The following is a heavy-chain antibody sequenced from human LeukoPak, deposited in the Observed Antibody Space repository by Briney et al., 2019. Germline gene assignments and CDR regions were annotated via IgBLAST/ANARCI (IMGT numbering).Heavy chain of an antibody. CDR1: GLSVTDAW. J-gene: IGHJ1*01. V-gene: IGHV3-15*01. CDR3: TTGRLGYCSGGSCYSAEYFQH. Sequence: GGSLRLSCAASGLSVTDAWMSWVRQAPGKGLEWVGRIKSKSAGGTTDYTASVKGRFTISRDDSKNTLYLQMNSLSTEDTAVYYCTTGRLGYCSGGSCYSAEYFQHWDQGTLVTVSS. D-gene: IGHD2-15*01. CDR2: IKSKSAGGTT.